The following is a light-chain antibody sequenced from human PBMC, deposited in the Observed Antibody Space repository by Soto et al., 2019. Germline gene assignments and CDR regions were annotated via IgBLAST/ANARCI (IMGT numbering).Light chain of an antibody. CDR3: QQYGNSPLYT. Sequence: EVVLTQSPGTLSLSPGESATLSCRASQTVSSRYLAWYQQRRAQAPRLLIYGASNRATGIPDRFSGSGSGTDFTLTISGPEPEDFAVYYCQQYGNSPLYTFGQGTKLKIK. V-gene: IGKV3-20*01. J-gene: IGKJ2*01. CDR2: GAS. CDR1: QTVSSRY.